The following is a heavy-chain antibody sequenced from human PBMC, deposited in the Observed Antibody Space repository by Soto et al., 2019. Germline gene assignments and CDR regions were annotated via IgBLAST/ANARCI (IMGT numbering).Heavy chain of an antibody. V-gene: IGHV3-30*18. CDR1: GFTFSSYG. J-gene: IGHJ6*02. CDR3: AKDRGWLAYYYCYGMDV. CDR2: ISYDGINK. D-gene: IGHD6-19*01. Sequence: QVQLVESGGGVVQPGRSLRLSCAASGFTFSSYGMHWVRQAPGKGLEWVAVISYDGINKYYADSVKGRFSISRDNSKNTLSLQMDSLRDEDRAGYYCAKDRGWLAYYYCYGMDVWGQGTTVTVSS.